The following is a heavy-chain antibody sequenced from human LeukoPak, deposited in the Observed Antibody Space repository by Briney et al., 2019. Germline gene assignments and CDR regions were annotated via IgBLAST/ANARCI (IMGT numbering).Heavy chain of an antibody. D-gene: IGHD2-2*02. CDR1: GGSISSGGYS. CDR2: IYHSGST. J-gene: IGHJ5*02. CDR3: ARTYCSSTSCYTTWFDP. Sequence: SETLSLTCAVSGGSISSGGYSWSWIRQPPGKGLEWIGYIYHSGSTYYNPSLKSRVTISVDRSKNQFSLKLSSVTAADTAVCYCARTYCSSTSCYTTWFDPWGQGTLVTVSS. V-gene: IGHV4-30-2*01.